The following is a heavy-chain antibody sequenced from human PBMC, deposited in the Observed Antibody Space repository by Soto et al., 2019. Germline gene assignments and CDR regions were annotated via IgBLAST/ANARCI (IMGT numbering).Heavy chain of an antibody. Sequence: EVQLVQSGGGLVKPGGAVRLPCAASGFTFGYPPMNLVPPAPGKGLEWVGRLKSKSDGGATDLAAAVRGRFTISRDASTNTLNLQMDSLKTQDTAVYYCIAGHNTKGAQPFDYWGQGTLVTVSS. D-gene: IGHD1-1*01. CDR1: GFTFGYPP. V-gene: IGHV3-15*01. CDR3: IAGHNTKGAQPFDY. CDR2: LKSKSDGGAT. J-gene: IGHJ4*01.